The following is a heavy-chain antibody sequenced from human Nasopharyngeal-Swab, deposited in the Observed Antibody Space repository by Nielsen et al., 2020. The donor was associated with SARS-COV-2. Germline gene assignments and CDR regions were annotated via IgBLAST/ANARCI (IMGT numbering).Heavy chain of an antibody. J-gene: IGHJ1*01. V-gene: IGHV3-74*01. CDR3: VRGCGGDCPGIDH. D-gene: IGHD2-21*02. CDR1: GFTFSISF. CDR2: INSDGSST. Sequence: GGSLRLSCVASGFTFSISFIHWVRRAPGKGLVWVSRINSDGSSTNYADSVKGRFTVSRDNAKNTAYLQMDSLAVEDTAMYYCVRGCGGDCPGIDHWGQGTLVTVSS.